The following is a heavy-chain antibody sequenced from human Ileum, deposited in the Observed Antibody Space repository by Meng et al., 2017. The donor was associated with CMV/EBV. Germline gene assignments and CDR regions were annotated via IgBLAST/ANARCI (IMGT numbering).Heavy chain of an antibody. J-gene: IGHJ4*02. CDR3: ARDLTNKWFYY. D-gene: IGHD1-26*01. CDR1: GDPSSSGSHC. Sequence: QRKEWGPGMVKPAGPPALTCTACGDPSSSGSHCWAWFRQPPGKRLEWIGSMYFSGIADYNPSLKRRVTISLHATQKQFSLRLTSVTAADSAVYFCARDLTNKWFYYWGQGTLVTVSS. V-gene: IGHV4-39*07. CDR2: MYFSGIA.